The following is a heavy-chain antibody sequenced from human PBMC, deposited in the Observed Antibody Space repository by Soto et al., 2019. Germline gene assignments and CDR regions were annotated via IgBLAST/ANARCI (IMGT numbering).Heavy chain of an antibody. CDR2: IYPGDSDT. J-gene: IGHJ4*01. D-gene: IGHD3-10*01. Sequence: GESRDVSCKGSGSSFTTYWIAWVPQMPGKGLEWVGIIYPGDSDTRYSPSFEGHVTISVYKSISTAFLQWNSLKASDNAIYYCARHSTSAPKDYWGQGTLVTVSS. CDR1: GSSFTTYW. CDR3: ARHSTSAPKDY. V-gene: IGHV5-51*01.